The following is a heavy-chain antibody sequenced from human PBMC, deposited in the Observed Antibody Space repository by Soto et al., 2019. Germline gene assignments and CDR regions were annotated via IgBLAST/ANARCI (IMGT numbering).Heavy chain of an antibody. V-gene: IGHV1-46*03. Sequence: ASVKVSCKASGYTFTSYYMHWVRQAPGQGLEWMGIINPSGGSTSYAQKFQGRVTMTRDTSTSTVYMELSSLRSEDTAVYYCARDWTISGYSSGSEDYYFDYWGQGTLVTVSS. CDR3: ARDWTISGYSSGSEDYYFDY. CDR2: INPSGGST. J-gene: IGHJ4*02. D-gene: IGHD6-19*01. CDR1: GYTFTSYY.